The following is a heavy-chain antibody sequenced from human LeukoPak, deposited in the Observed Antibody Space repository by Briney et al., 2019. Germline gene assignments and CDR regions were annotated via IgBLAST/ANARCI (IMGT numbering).Heavy chain of an antibody. V-gene: IGHV3-11*06. CDR2: ISSSSSYT. CDR3: AYTNHLTY. D-gene: IGHD3-16*01. J-gene: IGHJ4*02. CDR1: GFTFSDYY. Sequence: GGSLRLSCAASGFTFSDYYMSWIRQAPGKGLEWVSYISSSSSYTNYADSVKGRFTISRDNAKNSLSLQMNYVRAGDTAIYYCAYTNHLTYWGQGTLVTVSS.